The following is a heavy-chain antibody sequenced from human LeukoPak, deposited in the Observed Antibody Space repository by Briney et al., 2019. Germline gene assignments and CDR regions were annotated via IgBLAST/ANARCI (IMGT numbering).Heavy chain of an antibody. CDR2: IYHSGST. J-gene: IGHJ5*02. CDR1: GGSISSGGYS. D-gene: IGHD3-9*01. V-gene: IGHV4-30-2*01. Sequence: SETLSLTCAVSGGSISSGGYSWSWIRQPPGKGLEWIVYIYHSGSTYYNPSLKSRVTISVDRSKNQFSLKLSSVTAADTAVYYCARLVRYFDWFNNWFDPWGQGTLVTVSS. CDR3: ARLVRYFDWFNNWFDP.